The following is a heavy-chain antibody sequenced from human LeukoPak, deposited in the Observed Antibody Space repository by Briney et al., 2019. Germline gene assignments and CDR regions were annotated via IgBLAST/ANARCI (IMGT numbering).Heavy chain of an antibody. J-gene: IGHJ3*02. CDR2: IKSDGSEK. D-gene: IGHD4-11*01. Sequence: GGSLRLSCAASGFTFSSYWMSWVRQAPGKGLEWVAHIKSDGSEKYYVDSVKGRFTISRDNAKNSLYLPMNSLRAEDTAVYYCARNSRYSFDIWGQGTMVTVSS. V-gene: IGHV3-7*04. CDR1: GFTFSSYW. CDR3: ARNSRYSFDI.